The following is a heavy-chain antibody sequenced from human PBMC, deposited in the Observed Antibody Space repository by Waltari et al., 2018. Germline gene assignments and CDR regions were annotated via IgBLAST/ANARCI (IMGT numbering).Heavy chain of an antibody. CDR2: SYYSGST. J-gene: IGHJ4*02. CDR1: GGSISSSSYY. CDR3: ARDGSKRVLAAFFDY. D-gene: IGHD2-15*01. Sequence: QLQLQESGPGLVKHSETLSLTCTVSGGSISSSSYYWGWIRQPPGKGLEWIGSSYYSGSTYYNPSLKSRVTISVDTSKNQFSLKLSSVTAADTAVYYCARDGSKRVLAAFFDYWGQGTLVTVSS. V-gene: IGHV4-39*07.